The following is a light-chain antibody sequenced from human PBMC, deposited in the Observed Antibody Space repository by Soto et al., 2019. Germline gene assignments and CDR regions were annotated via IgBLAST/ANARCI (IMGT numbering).Light chain of an antibody. Sequence: DIQMTQSPSTLSASVGDRVTITCRASQNINNWLAWYQHKPGKAPKILIYDASTSESGVPSRFSGSGSGTEFTLTISSLQPDDFATYYCQQYNLAFGQGTKVDIK. J-gene: IGKJ1*01. CDR3: QQYNLA. CDR2: DAS. CDR1: QNINNW. V-gene: IGKV1-5*01.